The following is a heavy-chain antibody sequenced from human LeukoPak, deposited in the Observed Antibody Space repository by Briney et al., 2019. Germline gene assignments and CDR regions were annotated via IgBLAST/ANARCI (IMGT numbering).Heavy chain of an antibody. CDR1: GYILTSYD. D-gene: IGHD3-9*01. CDR3: ARGSSYYDILTGYGDY. CDR2: MNPNSGNA. J-gene: IGHJ4*02. V-gene: IGHV1-8*03. Sequence: GASVKVSCKASGYILTSYDINRVRQATGQGRGWVGWMNPNSGNAGYAQKFQGRVTITRNNSISTAYMELSSLRSEDTAVYYCARGSSYYDILTGYGDYWGQGTLVTVSS.